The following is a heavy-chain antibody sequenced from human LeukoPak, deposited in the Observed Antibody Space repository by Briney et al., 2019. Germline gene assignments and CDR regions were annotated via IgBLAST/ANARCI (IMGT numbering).Heavy chain of an antibody. D-gene: IGHD3-10*01. Sequence: SETLSLTCTVSGGSISSYYWSWIRQPPGKGLEWIGYIYYSGSTNCNPSLKSRVTISVDTSKNQFSLKLSSVTAADTAVYYCARENRGFDPWGQGTLVTVSS. CDR2: IYYSGST. J-gene: IGHJ5*02. V-gene: IGHV4-59*01. CDR3: ARENRGFDP. CDR1: GGSISSYY.